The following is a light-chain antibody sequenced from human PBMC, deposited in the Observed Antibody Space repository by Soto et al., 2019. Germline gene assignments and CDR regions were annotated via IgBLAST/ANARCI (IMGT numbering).Light chain of an antibody. CDR3: QQYENRPT. Sequence: DIQMSQSTSSLSASVGDIVTITCHASQNINNYLNWYQQKPGRAPKLLIYDASNLEAGVPSRFRGSGSGTDFTFTISRLQPEDIATYYCQQYENRPTFGQGTRLEIK. V-gene: IGKV1-33*01. CDR1: QNINNY. J-gene: IGKJ5*01. CDR2: DAS.